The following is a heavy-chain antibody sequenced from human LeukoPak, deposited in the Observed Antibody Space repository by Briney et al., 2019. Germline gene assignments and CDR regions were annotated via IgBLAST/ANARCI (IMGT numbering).Heavy chain of an antibody. CDR2: INSDGSSI. CDR1: GFTFSNYW. CDR3: ASDPSSSSYRGYFQH. D-gene: IGHD6-13*01. Sequence: PGGSLRLSCGASGFTFSNYWMHWVRQAPGKGLVWVSRINSDGSSIRYADSVKGRFTISRDNAKNTLYLQMNSLRAEDTAVYYCASDPSSSSYRGYFQHWGQGTLVTVSS. J-gene: IGHJ1*01. V-gene: IGHV3-74*01.